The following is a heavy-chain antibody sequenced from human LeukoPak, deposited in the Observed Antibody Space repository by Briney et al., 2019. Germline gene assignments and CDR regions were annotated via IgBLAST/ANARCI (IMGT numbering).Heavy chain of an antibody. CDR3: AKGLYGSGSSDY. CDR1: GFTFSNYA. D-gene: IGHD3-10*01. CDR2: ISGSGDSA. V-gene: IGHV3-23*01. Sequence: GGSLRLSCAASGFTFSNYAMTWVRQAPGKGLEWVSSISGSGDSAYFTASLKGRSTISRDNSKNSLYLQMNDLRAEDTAVYFCAKGLYGSGSSDYWGRRTLVTVSS. J-gene: IGHJ4*02.